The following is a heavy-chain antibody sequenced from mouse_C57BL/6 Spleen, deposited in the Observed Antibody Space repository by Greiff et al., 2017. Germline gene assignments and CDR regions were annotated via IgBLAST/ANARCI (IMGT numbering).Heavy chain of an antibody. CDR2: IYPGDGDT. J-gene: IGHJ2*01. Sequence: QVQLQQSGAELVKPGASVKISCKASGYAFSSYWMNWVKQRPGKGLEWIGQIYPGDGDTNYNGKFKGKATLTADKSSSTAYMQLSSLTSEDSAVYFCARNLGREARYFDYWGQGTTLTVSS. CDR3: ARNLGREARYFDY. V-gene: IGHV1-80*01. D-gene: IGHD4-1*01. CDR1: GYAFSSYW.